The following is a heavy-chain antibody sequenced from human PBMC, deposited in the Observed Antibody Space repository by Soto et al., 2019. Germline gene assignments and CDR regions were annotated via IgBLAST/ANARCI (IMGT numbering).Heavy chain of an antibody. CDR1: GYTFTGYY. D-gene: IGHD3-10*01. CDR2: INPNSGGT. V-gene: IGHV1-2*04. CDR3: ARLRMVRGVIISPYGMDV. Sequence: ASVKVSCKASGYTFTGYYMHWVRQAPGQGLEWMGWINPNSGGTNYAQKFQGWVTMTRDTSISTAYMELSRLRSDDTAVFYCARLRMVRGVIISPYGMDVWGQGTTVTVSS. J-gene: IGHJ6*02.